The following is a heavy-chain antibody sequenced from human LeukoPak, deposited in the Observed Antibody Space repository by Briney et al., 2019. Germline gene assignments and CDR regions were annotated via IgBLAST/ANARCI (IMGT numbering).Heavy chain of an antibody. J-gene: IGHJ3*02. Sequence: LRLSCAAPGFTFDDYAMHWVRQAPGKGLERVSGISWNSGSIGYADSVKGRFTISRDNAKNSLYLQMNSLRAEDTALYYCAKGDLSYDFWSGYKGAFDIWGQGTMVTVSS. CDR2: ISWNSGSI. CDR1: GFTFDDYA. CDR3: AKGDLSYDFWSGYKGAFDI. D-gene: IGHD3-3*01. V-gene: IGHV3-9*01.